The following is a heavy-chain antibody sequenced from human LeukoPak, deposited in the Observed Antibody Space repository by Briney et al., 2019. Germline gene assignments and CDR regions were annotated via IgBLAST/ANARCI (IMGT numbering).Heavy chain of an antibody. J-gene: IGHJ6*03. CDR3: ASRDYYYYYMDV. CDR1: GFTFSNYE. Sequence: GGSLRLSCAASGFTFSNYEMHWVRQAPGKGLEWVSYISSSGSTIYYADSVKGRFTISRDNAKNSLYLQMNSLRAEDTAVYYCASRDYYYYYMDVWGKGTTVTISS. CDR2: ISSSGSTI. V-gene: IGHV3-48*03.